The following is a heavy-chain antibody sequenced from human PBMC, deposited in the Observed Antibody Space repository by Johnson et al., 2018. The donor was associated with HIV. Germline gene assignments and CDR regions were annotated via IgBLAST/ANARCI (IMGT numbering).Heavy chain of an antibody. CDR2: IRGIGDST. CDR3: AKGRWELLAGAFDI. CDR1: GFTFSSYA. D-gene: IGHD1-26*01. V-gene: IGHV3-23*04. J-gene: IGHJ3*02. Sequence: VQLVESGGGLVQPGGSLRLSCAASGFTFSSYAMSWVRQAPGKGLEWVSAIRGIGDSTYYADSVKGRFTISRDNSKNTLYVQMNSRRAEDTAAYYCAKGRWELLAGAFDIWGQGTTVTVSS.